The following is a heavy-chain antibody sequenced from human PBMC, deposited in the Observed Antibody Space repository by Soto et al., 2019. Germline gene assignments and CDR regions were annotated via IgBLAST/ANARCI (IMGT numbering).Heavy chain of an antibody. Sequence: QVHLVQSGTEVNEPGASVKVACKASASTFTGYTLNWVRQPPGQGLEWMGWISTFNGNTKYAGNFEGRVTMTTNTSTTTAYMELTSLTFDDTAVYFCARGTVTSGRWFGPWGQGPLVSVSS. CDR2: ISTFNGNT. D-gene: IGHD4-17*01. V-gene: IGHV1-18*04. CDR3: ARGTVTSGRWFGP. CDR1: ASTFTGYT. J-gene: IGHJ5*02.